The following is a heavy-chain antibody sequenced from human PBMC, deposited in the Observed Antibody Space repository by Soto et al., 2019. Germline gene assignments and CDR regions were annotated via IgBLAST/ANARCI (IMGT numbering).Heavy chain of an antibody. CDR2: ISAYNGNT. D-gene: IGHD4-4*01. CDR3: ARDDPTTVTGYYGMDV. CDR1: GYTFTSYG. V-gene: IGHV1-18*01. Sequence: ASVKVSCKASGYTFTSYGISWVRQAPGQGLEWMGWISAYNGNTNYAQKLQGRVTMTTDTSTSTAYMELRSLRSDDTAVYYCARDDPTTVTGYYGMDVWGKGTTVTVSS. J-gene: IGHJ6*04.